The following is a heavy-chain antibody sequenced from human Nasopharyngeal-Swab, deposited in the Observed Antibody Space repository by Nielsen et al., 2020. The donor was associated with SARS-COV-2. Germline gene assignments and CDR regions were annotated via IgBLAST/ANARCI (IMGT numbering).Heavy chain of an antibody. J-gene: IGHJ4*02. Sequence: WIRQPPGKGLEWVSYIGSSDGATYYADSVKGRFTISRDNAKKSLYLQMNSLRAEDTAVYYCARVLTGTFYYDSSGYPDYWGQGTLVTVSS. CDR2: IGSSDGAT. CDR3: ARVLTGTFYYDSSGYPDY. V-gene: IGHV3-11*01. D-gene: IGHD3-22*01.